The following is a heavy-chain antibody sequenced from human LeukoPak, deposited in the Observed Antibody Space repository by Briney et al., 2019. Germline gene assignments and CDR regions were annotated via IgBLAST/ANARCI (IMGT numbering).Heavy chain of an antibody. CDR1: GFTVSNAW. Sequence: GGCPRLSCAASGFTVSNAWMSWCRQAPGKGLEWVSSISYNTYYADSVKRRFTISKDNSKNILYLQMNSLRAEDTALYYCAKIAVRGPGGAYWGQRGMVSVSS. CDR3: AKIAVRGPGGAY. D-gene: IGHD3-10*01. CDR2: ISYNT. J-gene: IGHJ4*02. V-gene: IGHV3-23*01.